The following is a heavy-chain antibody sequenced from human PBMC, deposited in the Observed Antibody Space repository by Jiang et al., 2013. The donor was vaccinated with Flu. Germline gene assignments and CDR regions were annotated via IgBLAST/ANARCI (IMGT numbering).Heavy chain of an antibody. Sequence: ASGYTFTSYDINWVRQATGQGLEWMGWMNPNSGNTGYAQKFQGRVTMTRNTSISTAYMELSSLRSEDTAVYYCFGSSWYGGIEYFQHWGQGTLVTVSS. V-gene: IGHV1-8*01. J-gene: IGHJ1*01. CDR3: FGSSWYGGIEYFQH. D-gene: IGHD6-13*01. CDR2: MNPNSGNT. CDR1: GYTFTSYD.